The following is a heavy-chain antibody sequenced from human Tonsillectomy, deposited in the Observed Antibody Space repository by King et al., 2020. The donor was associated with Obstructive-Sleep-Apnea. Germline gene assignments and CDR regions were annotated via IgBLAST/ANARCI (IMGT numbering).Heavy chain of an antibody. V-gene: IGHV4-61*01. Sequence: VQLQESGPGLVKPSETLSLTCTVSGGSVSSGSYYWSWIRQPPGKGLEWIGYIYYSGSTNYNPSLKSRVTISVDTSKNQFSLKLSSVTAADTAVYYCARVGDVGYYYDSSGPYYFDYWGQGTLVTVSS. CDR3: ARVGDVGYYYDSSGPYYFDY. D-gene: IGHD3-22*01. CDR1: GGSVSSGSYY. J-gene: IGHJ4*02. CDR2: IYYSGST.